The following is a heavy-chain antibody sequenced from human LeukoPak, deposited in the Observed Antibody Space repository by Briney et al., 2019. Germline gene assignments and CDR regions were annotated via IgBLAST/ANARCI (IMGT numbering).Heavy chain of an antibody. Sequence: GGSLRLSCAASGFTFSNYWMTWVRQAPGKGLEWVANIEQDGSERYYVDSVKGRFTISRDNAKNSLYLQMNSLRAEDTAVYYCARASLFSSGWYAYWGQGTLVTVSS. D-gene: IGHD6-19*01. J-gene: IGHJ4*02. CDR3: ARASLFSSGWYAY. CDR1: GFTFSNYW. V-gene: IGHV3-7*01. CDR2: IEQDGSER.